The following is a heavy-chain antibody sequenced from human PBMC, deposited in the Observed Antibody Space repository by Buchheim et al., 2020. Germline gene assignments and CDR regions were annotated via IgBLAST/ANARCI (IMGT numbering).Heavy chain of an antibody. J-gene: IGHJ5*02. V-gene: IGHV1-46*01. Sequence: QVQLVQSGAEVKKPGASVKLSCTASGVTSTGYYMHWVRQAPGQGLEWMGTINPSVGAATYAQRLRGRVTITSDTSPSTFYMDMSSLTSEDTELYYCAKSRMWFSANPWGPG. CDR3: AKSRMWFSANP. D-gene: IGHD2-21*01. CDR1: GVTSTGYY. CDR2: INPSVGAA.